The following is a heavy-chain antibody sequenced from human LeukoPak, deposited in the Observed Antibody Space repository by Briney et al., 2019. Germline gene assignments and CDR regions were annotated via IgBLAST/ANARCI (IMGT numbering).Heavy chain of an antibody. Sequence: SGGSLRLSCAASGFTFSNYALTWVRQAPGKGLEWVSSISGVNTHYADSVKGRFSISRDNYKNTLYQQMSSLRAEDTAVYYCARDPNGNYVGAFDFQRWGQGTLVTVSS. CDR1: GFTFSNYA. J-gene: IGHJ1*01. D-gene: IGHD4-17*01. CDR3: ARDPNGNYVGAFDFQR. V-gene: IGHV3-23*01. CDR2: ISGVNT.